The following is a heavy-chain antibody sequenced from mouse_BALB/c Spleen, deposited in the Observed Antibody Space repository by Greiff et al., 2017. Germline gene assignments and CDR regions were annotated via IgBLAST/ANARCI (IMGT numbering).Heavy chain of an antibody. V-gene: IGHV5-6-5*01. Sequence: EVMLVESGGGLVKPGGSLKLSCAASGFTFSSYAMSWVRQTPEKRLEWVASISSGGSTYYPDSVKGRFTISRDNARNILYLQMSSLRSEDTAMYYCARGLVPFDYWGQGTTLTVSS. CDR2: ISSGGST. J-gene: IGHJ2*01. CDR3: ARGLVPFDY. D-gene: IGHD2-10*02. CDR1: GFTFSSYA.